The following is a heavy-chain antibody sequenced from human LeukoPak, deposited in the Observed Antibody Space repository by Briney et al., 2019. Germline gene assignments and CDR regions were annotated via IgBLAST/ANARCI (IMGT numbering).Heavy chain of an antibody. Sequence: SETLSLTFTVSGGSISSYYWSWIRQPPGKGLEWIGCIYYSGSTDYNPSLKSRATISVDTSKNQFSLKLSSVTAADTAVYYCARVSGSGLYFKSFDPWGQGTLVTVSS. CDR3: ARVSGSGLYFKSFDP. CDR1: GGSISSYY. D-gene: IGHD3-10*01. J-gene: IGHJ5*01. CDR2: IYYSGST. V-gene: IGHV4-59*08.